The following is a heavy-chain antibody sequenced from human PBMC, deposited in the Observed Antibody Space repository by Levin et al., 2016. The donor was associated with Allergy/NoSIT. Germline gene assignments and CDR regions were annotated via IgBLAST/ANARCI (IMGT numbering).Heavy chain of an antibody. CDR2: INAGNGNT. Sequence: ASVKVSCKASGYTFTSYAMHWVRQAPGQRLEWMGWINAGNGNTKYSQKFQGRVTITRDTSASTAYMELSSLRSEDTAVYYCARVSWSAGTLMGYFDLWGRGTLVTVSS. V-gene: IGHV1-3*01. D-gene: IGHD2-8*01. CDR3: ARVSWSAGTLMGYFDL. CDR1: GYTFTSYA. J-gene: IGHJ2*01.